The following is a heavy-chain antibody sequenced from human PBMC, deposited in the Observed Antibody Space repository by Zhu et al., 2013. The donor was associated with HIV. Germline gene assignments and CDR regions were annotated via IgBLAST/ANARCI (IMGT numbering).Heavy chain of an antibody. Sequence: QVQLVQSGGEVKKPGASVKVSCKASGYTFNNYGISWVRQAPGQGLEWMGWISAHDPDTNYAQKFQGRVTVTTDTSTSTAYMELSSLRSEDTAVYYCARALRYSGSYYIDYWGQGTLVTVSS. J-gene: IGHJ4*02. CDR1: GYTFNNYG. CDR3: ARALRYSGSYYIDY. V-gene: IGHV1-18*01. D-gene: IGHD1-26*01. CDR2: ISAHDPDT.